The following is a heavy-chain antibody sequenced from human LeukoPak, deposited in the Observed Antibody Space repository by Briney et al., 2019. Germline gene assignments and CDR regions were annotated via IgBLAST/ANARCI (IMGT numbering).Heavy chain of an antibody. J-gene: IGHJ4*02. V-gene: IGHV3-9*01. CDR2: ISRDSGSI. CDR1: GFTFDGFA. Sequence: PGRSLRLSCTASGFTFDGFAMHWLRQAPGKGLEWVSGISRDSGSIGYADSVKGRFTISRDNAKNSLYLQMSSLRPEDTALYYCAKYPLGGFIYSYFDSWGQGTLVTVSS. CDR3: AKYPLGGFIYSYFDS. D-gene: IGHD3-16*01.